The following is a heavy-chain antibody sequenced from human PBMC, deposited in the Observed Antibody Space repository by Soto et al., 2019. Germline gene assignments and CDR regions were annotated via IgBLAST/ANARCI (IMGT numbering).Heavy chain of an antibody. CDR1: GFTFSSYS. Sequence: LRLSCAASGFTFSSYSMNWVRQAPGKGLEWVSSISSSSSYIYYADSVKGRFTISRDNAKNSLYLQMNSLRAEDTAVYYCARDNVNYYYDSSGYPDYWGQGTLVTVSS. CDR3: ARDNVNYYYDSSGYPDY. J-gene: IGHJ4*02. V-gene: IGHV3-21*01. D-gene: IGHD3-22*01. CDR2: ISSSSSYI.